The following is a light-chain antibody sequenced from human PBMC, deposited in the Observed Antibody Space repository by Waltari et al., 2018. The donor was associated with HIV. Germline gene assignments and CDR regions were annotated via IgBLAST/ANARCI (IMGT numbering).Light chain of an antibody. CDR1: SLRSYY. J-gene: IGLJ2*01. V-gene: IGLV3-19*01. Sequence: SSELTQDPAVSVALGQTVRITCQGDSLRSYYASWYQQKPGQAPVLVIVGKTTRPSGIPDRFSCSSSGNTASLTITGAQAEDEADYYCNSRDSSGNHLVFGGGTKLTVL. CDR3: NSRDSSGNHLV. CDR2: GKT.